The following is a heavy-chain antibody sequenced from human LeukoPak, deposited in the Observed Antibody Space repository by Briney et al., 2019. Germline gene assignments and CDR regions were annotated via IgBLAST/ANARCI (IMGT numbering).Heavy chain of an antibody. CDR1: GGSISCYY. Sequence: SETLSLTCTGSGGSISCYYWSWIRQPAGKGLEWIWRIYTSGSTNYNPSLKSRVTMSVDTSKNQFSLKLSSVTAADTAVYYCARDLPTSSSWHPEHYYYYMDVWGKGTTVTVSS. V-gene: IGHV4-4*07. J-gene: IGHJ6*03. D-gene: IGHD6-13*01. CDR3: ARDLPTSSSWHPEHYYYYMDV. CDR2: IYTSGST.